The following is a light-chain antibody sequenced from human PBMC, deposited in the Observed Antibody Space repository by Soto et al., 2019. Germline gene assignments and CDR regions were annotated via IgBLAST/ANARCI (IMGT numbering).Light chain of an antibody. CDR2: VSSDGSH. J-gene: IGLJ2*01. V-gene: IGLV4-69*01. CDR1: SGHSGYA. Sequence: QLVLTQSPSASASLGASVKLTCTLNSGHSGYAIAWHQQQPEKGPRYLMKVSSDGSHTKGDGIPDRFSGSSSGDERYLTISRLQSEDEADYYCQTWGAGIVVFGGGTKLTVL. CDR3: QTWGAGIVV.